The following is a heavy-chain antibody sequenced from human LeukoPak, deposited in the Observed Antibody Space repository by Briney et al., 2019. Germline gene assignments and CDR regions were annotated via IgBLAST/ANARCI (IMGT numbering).Heavy chain of an antibody. CDR1: GFTFRSYS. D-gene: IGHD2-15*01. V-gene: IGHV3-21*01. CDR3: AREVVVVPTGMDV. Sequence: GGSLRLSCAASGFTFRSYSMNWVRQAPGKGLEWVSSISSSSRYMYYADSVKGRFTIYRDNAKNSLYLQMNSLRAEDTAVYYCAREVVVVPTGMDVWGKGTTVTVSS. J-gene: IGHJ6*04. CDR2: ISSSSRYM.